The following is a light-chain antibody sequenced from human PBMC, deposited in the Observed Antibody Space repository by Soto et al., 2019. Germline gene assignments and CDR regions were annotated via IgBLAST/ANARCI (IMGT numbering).Light chain of an antibody. V-gene: IGLV1-51*01. CDR1: SSNIGNNY. J-gene: IGLJ2*01. Sequence: QPVLTQPPSVSAAPGQKVTISCSGSSSNIGNNYVSWYQQLPGTAPKLLIYDNNKRPSGIPDRFSGSKSGTSATLGITGLQTGDEADYYCGTWDSSLSAGVFGGGTQLTV. CDR3: GTWDSSLSAGV. CDR2: DNN.